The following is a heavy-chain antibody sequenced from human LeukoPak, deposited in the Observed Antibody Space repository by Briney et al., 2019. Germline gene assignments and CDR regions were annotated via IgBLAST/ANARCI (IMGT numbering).Heavy chain of an antibody. J-gene: IGHJ4*02. CDR2: INPNSGGT. V-gene: IGHV1-2*02. Sequence: ASVKVSCKASGYTFTGYYMHWVRQAPGQGLEWMGWINPNSGGTNYAQKFQGRVTMTRDTSISTAYMELSRLRSDDTAVYYCARGPPVVVVPAYFDYWGQGTLVTVSS. CDR3: ARGPPVVVVPAYFDY. CDR1: GYTFTGYY. D-gene: IGHD2-2*01.